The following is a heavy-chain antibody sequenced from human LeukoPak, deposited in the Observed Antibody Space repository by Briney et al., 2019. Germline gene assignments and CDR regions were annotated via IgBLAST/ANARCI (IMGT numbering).Heavy chain of an antibody. CDR1: GGSISSSSYY. V-gene: IGHV4-39*07. CDR2: IYYSGST. CDR3: ARPLFTYRSSWFGWFDP. Sequence: SETLSLTCTVSGGSISSSSYYWGWIRQPPGKGLEWIGSIYYSGSTYYNPSLKSRVTISVDTSKNQFSLKLSSMTAADTAAYYCARPLFTYRSSWFGWFDPWGQGTLVTVSS. J-gene: IGHJ5*02. D-gene: IGHD6-13*01.